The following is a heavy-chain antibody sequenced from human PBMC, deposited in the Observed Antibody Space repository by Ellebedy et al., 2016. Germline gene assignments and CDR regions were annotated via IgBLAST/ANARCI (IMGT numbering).Heavy chain of an antibody. D-gene: IGHD3-9*01. CDR1: GGSISSYY. Sequence: SETLSLXXTVSGGSISSYYWSWIRQPPGKGLEWIGYIYYSGSTNYNPSLKSRVTISVDTSKNQFSLKLSSVTAADTAVYYCARDRGILTGPSYYFDYWGQGTLVTVSS. CDR2: IYYSGST. CDR3: ARDRGILTGPSYYFDY. J-gene: IGHJ4*02. V-gene: IGHV4-59*12.